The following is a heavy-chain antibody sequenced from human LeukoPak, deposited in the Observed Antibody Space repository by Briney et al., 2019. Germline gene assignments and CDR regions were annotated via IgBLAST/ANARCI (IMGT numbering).Heavy chain of an antibody. D-gene: IGHD2-8*02. V-gene: IGHV3-48*03. CDR1: GFTFSSYE. J-gene: IGHJ4*02. CDR3: ARAWWGEGHLDY. CDR2: ISSSGSTI. Sequence: GGSLRLSCAASGFTFSSYEMNWVRQAPGKGLEWVSYISSSGSTIYYAASIRGRFTISRDNAKNSLYLQMNSLRAEVTAVYYCARAWWGEGHLDYRGQGTLVAVSS.